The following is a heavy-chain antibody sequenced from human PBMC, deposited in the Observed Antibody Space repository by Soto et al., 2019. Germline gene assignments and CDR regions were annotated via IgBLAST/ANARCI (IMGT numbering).Heavy chain of an antibody. D-gene: IGHD3-10*01. J-gene: IGHJ6*02. CDR1: GGTFSSYT. Sequence: QVQLVQSGAEVKKPGSSVKVSCKASGGTFSSYTISWVRQAPGQGLEWMGRIIPILGIANYAQKFQGRVTITADKSTSTAYMELSSLRSEDTAVYYCAGPMVRGVINYYYYYGMDVWGQGTTVTVSS. CDR2: IIPILGIA. CDR3: AGPMVRGVINYYYYYGMDV. V-gene: IGHV1-69*02.